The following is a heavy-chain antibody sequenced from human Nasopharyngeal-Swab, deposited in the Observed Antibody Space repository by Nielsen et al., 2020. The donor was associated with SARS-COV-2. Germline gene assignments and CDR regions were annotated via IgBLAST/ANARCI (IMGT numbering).Heavy chain of an antibody. CDR3: ARGLTIFDWFDP. CDR2: ISSSGSMI. Sequence: GESLKISCAASGFTFSDYYTSWIRQDPGKGLEWVSYISSSGSMIYYADSVKGRFTISRDNAKNSLYLQMNSLRAEDTAVYYCARGLTIFDWFDPWGQGTLVSVPS. D-gene: IGHD3-3*01. V-gene: IGHV3-11*04. J-gene: IGHJ5*02. CDR1: GFTFSDYY.